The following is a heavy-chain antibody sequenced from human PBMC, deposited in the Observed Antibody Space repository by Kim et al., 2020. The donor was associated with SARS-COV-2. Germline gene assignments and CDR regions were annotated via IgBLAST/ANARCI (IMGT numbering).Heavy chain of an antibody. D-gene: IGHD3-3*01. CDR3: AKDLSPWALHNTILDY. V-gene: IGHV3-23*01. CDR1: GFTFSSYA. J-gene: IGHJ4*02. CDR2: ISGSGGST. Sequence: GGSLRLSCAASGFTFSSYAMSWVRQAPGKGLEWVSAISGSGGSTYYADSVKGRFTISRDNSKNTLYLQMNSLRAEDTAVYYCAKDLSPWALHNTILDYWGQGTLVTVSS.